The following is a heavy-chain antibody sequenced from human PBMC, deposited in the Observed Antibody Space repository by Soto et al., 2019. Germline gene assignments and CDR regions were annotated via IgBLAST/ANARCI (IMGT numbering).Heavy chain of an antibody. CDR3: GTRPGGGGY. V-gene: IGHV3-53*01. CDR2: IYSGGYT. J-gene: IGHJ4*02. CDR1: GFTVSNNY. D-gene: IGHD3-10*01. Sequence: EVQLVESGGGLIQPGGSLRLSCAVSGFTVSNNYMSWVRQAPGKGLEGVSVIYSGGYTAYGDSVKGRFTISRDNSKNTLFLQRKGLGADDPAVFYWGTRPGGGGYWGQGTLVTVSS.